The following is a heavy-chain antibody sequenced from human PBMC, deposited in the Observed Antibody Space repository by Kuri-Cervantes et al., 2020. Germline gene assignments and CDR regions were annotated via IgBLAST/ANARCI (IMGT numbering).Heavy chain of an antibody. CDR1: GFTFSTFA. D-gene: IGHD4-11*01. V-gene: IGHV3-30-3*01. J-gene: IGHJ6*02. Sequence: GESLKISCAASGFTFSTFAMHWVRQAPGEGLEWVVVISHDGSSDFYADSVKGRFTISRDNAKNSLYLQMNSLRDEDTAVYYCARGMTTEDYYYYGMAVWGQGTTVTVSS. CDR2: ISHDGSSD. CDR3: ARGMTTEDYYYYGMAV.